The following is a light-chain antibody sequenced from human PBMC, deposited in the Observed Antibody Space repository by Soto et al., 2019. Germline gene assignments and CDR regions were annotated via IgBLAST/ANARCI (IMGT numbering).Light chain of an antibody. Sequence: DVVMTQSPLSLPVTLGQPASISCRSSQSLVYSDGNTYLNWFQQRPGQSPRRLIYKVSNRDSGVPDRFSGSGSCTDFTLEISRVEAEDVAVYYCMQGTHWPPITFGQGTRLEIK. CDR1: QSLVYSDGNTY. CDR2: KVS. V-gene: IGKV2-30*01. CDR3: MQGTHWPPIT. J-gene: IGKJ5*01.